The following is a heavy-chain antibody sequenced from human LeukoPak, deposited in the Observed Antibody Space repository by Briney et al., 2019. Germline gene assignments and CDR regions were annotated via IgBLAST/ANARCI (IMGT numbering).Heavy chain of an antibody. Sequence: GGSLRLSCAASGFTFSSYSMNWVRQAPGKGLEWVSSISSSSSYIYYADSVKGRFTISRDNAKNTLYLQMNSLRAEDTAVYYCARAPRSGSYDYWGQGTLVTVSS. CDR2: ISSSSSYI. V-gene: IGHV3-21*01. D-gene: IGHD1-26*01. J-gene: IGHJ4*02. CDR1: GFTFSSYS. CDR3: ARAPRSGSYDY.